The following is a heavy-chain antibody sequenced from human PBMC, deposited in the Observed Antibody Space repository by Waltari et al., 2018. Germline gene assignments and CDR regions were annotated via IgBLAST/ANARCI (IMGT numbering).Heavy chain of an antibody. CDR2: ISGSGGST. V-gene: IGHV4-4*07. Sequence: QLQLQESGPGLVKPSETLSLTCAVSGGSISSNYWSWIRQPPGQGLEWIGRISGSGGSTDYNPSLKSRVTISTDTSKNQFSLKLSSVTAADTAVYYCARDRCSGIYCYDVYFDYWGQGVLVTVSS. D-gene: IGHD2-15*01. CDR1: GGSISSNY. CDR3: ARDRCSGIYCYDVYFDY. J-gene: IGHJ4*02.